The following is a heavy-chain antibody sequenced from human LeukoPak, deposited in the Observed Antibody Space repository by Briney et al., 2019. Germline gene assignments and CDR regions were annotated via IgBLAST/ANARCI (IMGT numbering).Heavy chain of an antibody. J-gene: IGHJ4*02. D-gene: IGHD3-22*01. CDR2: IRSKACGGTT. CDR1: GFTFGDYG. V-gene: IGHV3-49*03. CDR3: TRGYDSSGWLFDY. Sequence: GGSLRLSCTASGFTFGDYGMSWFRQAPGKGLEWVSHIRSKACGGTTEYATSVKGRFTISRDDSKNIAYLQMSSLKTEDTAVYYCTRGYDSSGWLFDYWGQGTLVTVSS.